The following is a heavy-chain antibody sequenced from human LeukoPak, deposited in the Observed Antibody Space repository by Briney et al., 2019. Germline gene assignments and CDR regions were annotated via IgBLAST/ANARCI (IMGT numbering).Heavy chain of an antibody. Sequence: GGSLRLSCAASGFTFSSYGMSWVRQAPGKGLERVSAISGSGGNTYYADSVKGRFTISRDNSKNTLYLQMNSLRAEDTAVYYCARSGLSRFGFWGQGTLVTVSS. CDR3: ARSGLSRFGF. V-gene: IGHV3-23*01. CDR1: GFTFSSYG. J-gene: IGHJ4*02. CDR2: ISGSGGNT. D-gene: IGHD2/OR15-2a*01.